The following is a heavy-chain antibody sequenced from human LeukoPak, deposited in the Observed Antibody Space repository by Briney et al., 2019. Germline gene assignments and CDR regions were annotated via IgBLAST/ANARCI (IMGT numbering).Heavy chain of an antibody. CDR2: INSDGSTI. CDR1: GFTFSSYW. J-gene: IGHJ4*02. Sequence: GGSLRLSRAASGFTFSSYWMHWVRQAPGKGLVWVSRINSDGSTITYADSVKGRFTISRDSAKNTLYLQMNSLRAEDTALYYCARARQASIDYWGQGTLVTVSS. CDR3: ARARQASIDY. V-gene: IGHV3-74*01.